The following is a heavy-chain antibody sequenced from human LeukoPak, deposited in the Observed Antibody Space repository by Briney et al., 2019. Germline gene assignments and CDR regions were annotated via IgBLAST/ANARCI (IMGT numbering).Heavy chain of an antibody. Sequence: ASVKVSCKASGYTFTGYYMHWVRQAPGQGLEWMGWINPNSGGTNYARKFQGRVTMTRDTSISTAYMELSRLRSDDTAVYYCAFFPRYQLPCHWGQGTLVTVSS. CDR1: GYTFTGYY. CDR2: INPNSGGT. D-gene: IGHD2-2*01. V-gene: IGHV1-2*02. CDR3: AFFPRYQLPCH. J-gene: IGHJ4*02.